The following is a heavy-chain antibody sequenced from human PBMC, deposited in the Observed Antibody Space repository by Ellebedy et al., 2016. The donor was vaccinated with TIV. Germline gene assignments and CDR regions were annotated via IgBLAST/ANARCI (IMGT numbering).Heavy chain of an antibody. CDR2: INHSGST. Sequence: MPGGSLRLSCAVYGGSFSGYYWSWIRQPPGKGLEWIGEINHSGSTNYNPSLKSRVTISVDTSKNQFSLKLSSVTAAETAVYYCARGRGIFGVVTIGGYNWFDPWGQGTLVTVSS. V-gene: IGHV4-34*01. D-gene: IGHD3-3*01. CDR3: ARGRGIFGVVTIGGYNWFDP. J-gene: IGHJ5*02. CDR1: GGSFSGYY.